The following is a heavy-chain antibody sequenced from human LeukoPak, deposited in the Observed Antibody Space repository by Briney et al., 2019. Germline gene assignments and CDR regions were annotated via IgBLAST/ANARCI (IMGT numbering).Heavy chain of an antibody. D-gene: IGHD3-10*01. J-gene: IGHJ4*02. CDR1: GGSISSYY. CDR2: IYSSGST. V-gene: IGHV4-4*07. Sequence: PSETLSLTCSVSGGSISSYYRSWIRQPAGKGLEWIGRIYSSGSTNYNPSLKTRVTMSLDTSKNQFSLNLTTVTAADTAVYYCARTSARGAQFDYWGQGTLVTVSS. CDR3: ARTSARGAQFDY.